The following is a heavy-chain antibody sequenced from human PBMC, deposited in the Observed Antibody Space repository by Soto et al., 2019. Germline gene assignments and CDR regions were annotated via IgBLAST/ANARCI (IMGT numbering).Heavy chain of an antibody. V-gene: IGHV4-34*01. J-gene: IGHJ4*02. CDR2: INHSGST. Sequence: SETLSLTCAVYGGSFSGYYWSWIRQPPGKGLEWIGEINHSGSTNYNPSLKSRVTISVDTSKNQFSLKLSSVTAADTAVYYCARGGRWQWLADSRYFDYWGQGTLVTVSS. D-gene: IGHD6-19*01. CDR3: ARGGRWQWLADSRYFDY. CDR1: GGSFSGYY.